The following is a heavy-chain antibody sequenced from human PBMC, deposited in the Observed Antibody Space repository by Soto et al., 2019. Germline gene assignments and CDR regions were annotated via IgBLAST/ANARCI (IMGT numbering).Heavy chain of an antibody. CDR2: INPLPTSGST. CDR3: ARDLPAAAY. D-gene: IGHD6-13*01. V-gene: IGHV1-46*01. Sequence: QVQLVQSGAEVKKPGASVKVSCKASGYIFTSYYIHWVRQATRQGLEWMAIINPLPTSGSTNYAPEFQGRVTVTRDTSTSTVYMELNSLRSDDTAIYYCARDLPAAAYWGQGTLVTVSS. CDR1: GYIFTSYY. J-gene: IGHJ4*02.